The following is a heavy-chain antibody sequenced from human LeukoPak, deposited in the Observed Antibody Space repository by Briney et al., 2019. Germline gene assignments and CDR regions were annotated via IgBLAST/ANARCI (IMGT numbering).Heavy chain of an antibody. Sequence: GGSLRLSCAASGFTCSSYSMNWVRQAPGKGLEGVSYISSSSSTIYYADSVKGRFTISRDNSKNTLYLQMKSLRAEDTAVYYCAKVQRDFVVVVAATRDYYYYGMDVWGQGTTVTVSS. V-gene: IGHV3-48*01. CDR1: GFTCSSYS. CDR2: ISSSSSTI. J-gene: IGHJ6*02. D-gene: IGHD2-15*01. CDR3: AKVQRDFVVVVAATRDYYYYGMDV.